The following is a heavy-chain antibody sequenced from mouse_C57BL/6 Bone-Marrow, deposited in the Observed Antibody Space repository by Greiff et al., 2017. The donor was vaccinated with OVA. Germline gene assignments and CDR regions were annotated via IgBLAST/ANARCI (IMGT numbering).Heavy chain of an antibody. CDR2: ISDGGSYT. J-gene: IGHJ1*03. V-gene: IGHV5-4*03. CDR1: GFTFSSYA. D-gene: IGHD4-1*01. CDR3: ATWAGLGYFDV. Sequence: EVKLVESGGGLVKPGGSLKLSCAASGFTFSSYAMSWVRQTPEKRLEWVATISDGGSYTYYPDNVKGRFTISRDNAKNNLYLQMSHLKSEDTAMYYCATWAGLGYFDVWGTGTTVTVSS.